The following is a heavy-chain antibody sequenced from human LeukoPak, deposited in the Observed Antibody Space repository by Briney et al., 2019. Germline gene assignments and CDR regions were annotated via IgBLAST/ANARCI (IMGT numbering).Heavy chain of an antibody. Sequence: SETLSLTCTVSGGSISSGSYYWSWIRQPPGKGLEWIGYIYYSGSTNYNPSLKCRVTISVDTSKNQFSLKLSSVTAADTAVYYCASTRCYDSSGYLGAFDIWGQGTMVTVSS. V-gene: IGHV4-61*01. D-gene: IGHD3-22*01. CDR1: GGSISSGSYY. CDR2: IYYSGST. J-gene: IGHJ3*02. CDR3: ASTRCYDSSGYLGAFDI.